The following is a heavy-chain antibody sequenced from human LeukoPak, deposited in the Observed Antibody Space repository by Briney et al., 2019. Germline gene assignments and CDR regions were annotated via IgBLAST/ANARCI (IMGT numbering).Heavy chain of an antibody. Sequence: PSETLSLTCTVSGGSINSYYWSWIRQPPGKGLEWIGYILYSGITNYNPSLKSRISISVDTSKNQFSLKLSSVTAADTAVYYCARDLYEGPFDYWGQGTLVTVSS. CDR2: ILYSGIT. J-gene: IGHJ4*02. CDR3: ARDLYEGPFDY. D-gene: IGHD2-8*01. V-gene: IGHV4-59*12. CDR1: GGSINSYY.